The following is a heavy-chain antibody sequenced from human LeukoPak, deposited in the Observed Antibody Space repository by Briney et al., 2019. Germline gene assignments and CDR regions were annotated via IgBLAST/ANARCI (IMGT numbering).Heavy chain of an antibody. J-gene: IGHJ4*02. CDR1: GGSISSYY. CDR3: TKGRGI. Sequence: SETLSLTCTVSGGSISSYYWSWIRQPPGKGLEWIGYIYYSGSTNYNPSLKSRVTISVATSKNQFSLKLTSVTAADTAIYYCTKGRGIWGQGTLVTVSS. V-gene: IGHV4-59*08. CDR2: IYYSGST. D-gene: IGHD3-10*01.